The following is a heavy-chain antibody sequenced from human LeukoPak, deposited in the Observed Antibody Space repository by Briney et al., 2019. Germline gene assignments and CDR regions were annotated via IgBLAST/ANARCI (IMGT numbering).Heavy chain of an antibody. CDR3: TLQNYGLDV. Sequence: GGSLRLSCGASGFTVRNNYMSWVRQAPGKGLEWVSGIYIGGKTYYADSVKGRFTISRDNSKNTLYLQMGSLRVDDTAVYYCTLQNYGLDVRGQGTTVIVSS. CDR2: IYIGGKT. V-gene: IGHV3-66*02. CDR1: GFTVRNNY. J-gene: IGHJ6*02.